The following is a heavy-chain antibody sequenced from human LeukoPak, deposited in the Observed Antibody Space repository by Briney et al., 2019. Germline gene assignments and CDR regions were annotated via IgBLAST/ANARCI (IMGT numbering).Heavy chain of an antibody. D-gene: IGHD3-10*02. CDR2: ISGSGGKT. CDR1: GFTFRSYD. Sequence: PGGCLRFSCVASGFTFRSYDMFWVRQAPGKGLEWVSGISGSGGKTYYADSVKGRFAISRDNSKSTLFLQMNSLRAEDTALYYCAKDLHYYVAMDVWGQGTAVTVSS. CDR3: AKDLHYYVAMDV. J-gene: IGHJ6*02. V-gene: IGHV3-23*01.